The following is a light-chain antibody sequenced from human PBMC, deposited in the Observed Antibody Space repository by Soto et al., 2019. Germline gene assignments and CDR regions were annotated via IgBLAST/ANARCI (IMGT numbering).Light chain of an antibody. CDR1: QNVLYSSNNKNY. CDR3: QQSYNTPRT. CDR2: WAS. V-gene: IGKV4-1*01. Sequence: DIVMTQSPDSLAVSLGERATINCKSSQNVLYSSNNKNYLAWYQQKSGQPPRLLIYWASTRESGVPDRFSGSGSGTDFTFTISSLQAEDVTVYYCQQSYNTPRTFGQRTKAAIK. J-gene: IGKJ1*01.